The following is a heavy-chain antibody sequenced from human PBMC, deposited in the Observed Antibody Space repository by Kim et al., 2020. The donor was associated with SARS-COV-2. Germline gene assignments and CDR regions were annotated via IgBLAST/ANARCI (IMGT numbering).Heavy chain of an antibody. CDR2: ISGSGSVS. J-gene: IGHJ4*02. V-gene: IGHV3-23*01. D-gene: IGHD3-3*01. CDR1: GFTFNSEA. Sequence: GGSLRLSCAASGFTFNSEAMTWVRQAPGKGLEWVALISGSGSVSHYGDSVRGRFTVSRDNSKNTLYLQLKNLRVDDTAVYYCAKAKYGSSWFFDYWGQGT. CDR3: AKAKYGSSWFFDY.